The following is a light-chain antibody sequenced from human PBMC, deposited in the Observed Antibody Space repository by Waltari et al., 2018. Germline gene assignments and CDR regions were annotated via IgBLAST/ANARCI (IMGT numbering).Light chain of an antibody. V-gene: IGLV1-47*01. CDR3: AAWDDSLSGQVL. CDR1: NSTIGKNL. Sequence: QSVLTQPPSASGPPGQRVTISCSGSNSTIGKNLVYCYQQLAGTAPKLLVYRDEQRPSGVRDRCPGSRSGTSASLAITGPRSDDEADYYWAAWDDSLSGQVLFGGGTKLTVL. CDR2: RDE. J-gene: IGLJ3*02.